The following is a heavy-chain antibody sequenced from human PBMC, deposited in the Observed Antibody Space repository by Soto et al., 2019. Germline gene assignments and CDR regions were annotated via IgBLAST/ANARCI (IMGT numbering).Heavy chain of an antibody. CDR2: IYRSGST. CDR1: GYSISTGYY. Sequence: LSLTCAVSGYSISTGYYWGWIRQPPGKGLEWIGSIYRSGSTYYNPSLKSRVTISMDMSKNQFSLKLTSVTAADTAVYYCARVAYFDTTGYYYYFDYWGHGTLVTVSS. D-gene: IGHD3-22*01. CDR3: ARVAYFDTTGYYYYFDY. V-gene: IGHV4-38-2*01. J-gene: IGHJ4*01.